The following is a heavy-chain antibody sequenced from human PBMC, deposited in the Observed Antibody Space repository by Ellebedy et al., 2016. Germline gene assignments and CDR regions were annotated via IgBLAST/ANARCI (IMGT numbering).Heavy chain of an antibody. J-gene: IGHJ4*02. Sequence: SETLSLXXTVSAYSISSGNYWAWIRQPPGKGLEWIGRISTSGNIIYNPSLKSRVTMSVDTSKNYFSLELTSVTAADTAVYYCATLTIPGGSDSWGQGILVTVSS. CDR3: ATLTIPGGSDS. V-gene: IGHV4-38-2*02. CDR1: AYSISSGNY. CDR2: ISTSGNI. D-gene: IGHD3-16*01.